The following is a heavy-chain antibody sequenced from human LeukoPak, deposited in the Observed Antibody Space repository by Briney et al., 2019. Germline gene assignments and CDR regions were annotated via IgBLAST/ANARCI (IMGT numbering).Heavy chain of an antibody. CDR1: GFGFRSYW. Sequence: GGSLRLSCAASGFGFRSYWMTWVRRAPGKGLEWVASIKEDGSEKYYVDSLKGRFTISRDNAKTSLYLQMNSLRVEDTAIYYCAGGGKFGDYWGQGTLVTVSS. CDR2: IKEDGSEK. CDR3: AGGGKFGDY. V-gene: IGHV3-7*04. D-gene: IGHD3-3*01. J-gene: IGHJ4*02.